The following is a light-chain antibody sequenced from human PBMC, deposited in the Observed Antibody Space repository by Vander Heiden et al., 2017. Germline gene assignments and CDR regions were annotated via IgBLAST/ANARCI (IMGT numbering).Light chain of an antibody. V-gene: IGLV1-40*01. CDR1: SSNIGAGYD. Sequence: QSVLTQPPSVSGAPGQRVTISCTRSSSNIGAGYDVHWYQQLPGTAPKLLIYGNSNRPSGVPDRFSGSKTGTPPSLAITGLQAEDEADYYCQSYDSSLSGYVFGTGTKVTVL. CDR2: GNS. J-gene: IGLJ1*01. CDR3: QSYDSSLSGYV.